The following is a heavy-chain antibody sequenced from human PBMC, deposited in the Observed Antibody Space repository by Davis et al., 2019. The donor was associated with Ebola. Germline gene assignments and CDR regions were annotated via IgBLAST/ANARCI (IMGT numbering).Heavy chain of an antibody. CDR3: ARHGYDYVWGSYPNWFDP. CDR1: GGSISSSNW. V-gene: IGHV4-4*02. CDR2: IYHSGST. Sequence: PSETLSLTCAVSGGSISSSNWWSWVRQPPGKGLEWIGEIYHSGSTNYNPSLKSRVTISVDTSKNQFSLKLSSLTAADTAVYYCARHGYDYVWGSYPNWFDPWGQGTLVTVSS. J-gene: IGHJ5*02. D-gene: IGHD3-16*02.